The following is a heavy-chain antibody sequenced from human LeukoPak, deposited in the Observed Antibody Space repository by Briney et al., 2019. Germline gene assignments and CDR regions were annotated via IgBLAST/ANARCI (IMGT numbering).Heavy chain of an antibody. V-gene: IGHV4-59*08. CDR1: GGSISSYY. Sequence: SETLSLTCTVSGGSISSYYWSWIRQPPGKGLEWIGYIYYSGSTNYNPSLKSRVTISVDTSKNQFSLKLSSVTAADTAVYYCARQADIALVDYWGQGTLVTVSS. CDR3: ARQADIALVDY. J-gene: IGHJ4*02. CDR2: IYYSGST. D-gene: IGHD5-12*01.